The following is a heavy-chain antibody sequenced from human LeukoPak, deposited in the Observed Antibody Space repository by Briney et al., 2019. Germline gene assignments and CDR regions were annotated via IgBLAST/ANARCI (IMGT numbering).Heavy chain of an antibody. V-gene: IGHV3-30-3*01. CDR2: SSHDGANT. J-gene: IGHJ4*02. CDR1: GFALSSYA. D-gene: IGHD1/OR15-1a*01. CDR3: ARGGVEQGNRISLDS. Sequence: GGSLRLSCAASGFALSSYAVLWVRHAPGKGLEWVTWSSHDGANTYSADFVKGRLTVSRDNAKNTLYLQMNSLTIDDTAVYYCARGGVEQGNRISLDSWGQGTLVTVSS.